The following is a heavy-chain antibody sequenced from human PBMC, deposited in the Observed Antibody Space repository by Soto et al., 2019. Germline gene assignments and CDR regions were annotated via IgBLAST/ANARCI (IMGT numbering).Heavy chain of an antibody. D-gene: IGHD6-13*01. CDR2: ISYDGSNK. J-gene: IGHJ4*02. CDR3: ARDGYSSSWFYFDC. V-gene: IGHV3-30-3*01. Sequence: GGSLRLSCAASGFTFSSYAMHWVRQAPGKGLEWVAVISYDGSNKYYADSVKGRFTISRDNSKNTLYLQMNSLRAEDTAVYYCARDGYSSSWFYFDCWGQGTLVTVSS. CDR1: GFTFSSYA.